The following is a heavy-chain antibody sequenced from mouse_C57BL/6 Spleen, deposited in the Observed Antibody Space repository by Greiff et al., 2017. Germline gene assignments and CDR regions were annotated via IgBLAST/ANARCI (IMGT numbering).Heavy chain of an antibody. V-gene: IGHV3-6*01. CDR2: ISYDGSN. J-gene: IGHJ1*03. D-gene: IGHD2-5*01. Sequence: DVKLQESGPGLVKPSQSLSLTCSVTGYSITSGYYWNWIRQFPGNKLEWMGYISYDGSNNYNPSLKNRISITRDTSKNQFFLKLNSVTTEDTATYYCAIYSNYWYFDVWGTGTTVTVSS. CDR1: GYSITSGYY. CDR3: AIYSNYWYFDV.